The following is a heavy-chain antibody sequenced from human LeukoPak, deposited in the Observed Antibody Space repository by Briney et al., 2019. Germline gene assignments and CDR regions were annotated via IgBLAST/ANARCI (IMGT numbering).Heavy chain of an antibody. CDR2: ISSSGSTI. Sequence: NAGGSLRLPCAASGFTFSDYYMSWIRQAPGKGLEWVSYISSSGSTIYYADSVKGRFTIYRDNAKNSLYLQMNSLRAEDTAVYYCARGEIFCSGGSCGDAFDIWGQGTMVTVSS. CDR3: ARGEIFCSGGSCGDAFDI. CDR1: GFTFSDYY. J-gene: IGHJ3*02. D-gene: IGHD2-15*01. V-gene: IGHV3-11*04.